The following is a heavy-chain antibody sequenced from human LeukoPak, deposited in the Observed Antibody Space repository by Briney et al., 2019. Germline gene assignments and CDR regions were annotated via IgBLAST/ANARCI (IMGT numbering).Heavy chain of an antibody. CDR2: ISGSGGST. CDR3: AKGVVPAATKYYFDY. Sequence: GGPLRLSCAASGFTFSSYAMSWVRQAPGKGLEWVSAISGSGGSTYYADSVKGRFTISRDNSKNTLYLQMNSLRAEDTAVYYCAKGVVPAATKYYFDYWGQGTLVTVSS. V-gene: IGHV3-23*01. D-gene: IGHD2-2*01. CDR1: GFTFSSYA. J-gene: IGHJ4*02.